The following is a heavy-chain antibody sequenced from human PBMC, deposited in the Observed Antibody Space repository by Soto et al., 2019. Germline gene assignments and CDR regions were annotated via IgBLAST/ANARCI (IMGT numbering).Heavy chain of an antibody. Sequence: SETLSLTCTVSGGSISRADYYWTWIRQPPGNGLEWIAYIYYSGSTYHNPSLKSRVIISVDTSKNQFSLKLGSVTAADTAVYYCAGERRSGNDLIYFDYWGQGTLVTVSS. CDR3: AGERRSGNDLIYFDY. V-gene: IGHV4-31*03. CDR1: GGSISRADYY. J-gene: IGHJ4*02. D-gene: IGHD5-12*01. CDR2: IYYSGST.